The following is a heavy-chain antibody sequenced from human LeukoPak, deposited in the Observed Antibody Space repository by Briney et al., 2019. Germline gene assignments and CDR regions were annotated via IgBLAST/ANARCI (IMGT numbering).Heavy chain of an antibody. J-gene: IGHJ4*02. Sequence: ASVKVSCKASGYTFTGYYMHWVRQAPGQGLEWMGWINPNSGGTNYAQKFQGRVTMTRDTSISTAYMELSRLRSDDTAVYYCARDRIAIKWLRFRGGFGYWGQGTLVTVSS. D-gene: IGHD5-12*01. V-gene: IGHV1-2*02. CDR2: INPNSGGT. CDR3: ARDRIAIKWLRFRGGFGY. CDR1: GYTFTGYY.